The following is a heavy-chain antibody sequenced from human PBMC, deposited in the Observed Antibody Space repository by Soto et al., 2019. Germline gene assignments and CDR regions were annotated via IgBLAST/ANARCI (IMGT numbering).Heavy chain of an antibody. J-gene: IGHJ5*02. CDR2: INSDGTST. Sequence: GGSLRLSCAASGFSPTTNWMHWVRQAPGEGLMWVSRINSDGTSTTYADSVKGRFTISRDNARNTLHLQMSSLRAEDTALYYCATDIGVGVDKIFLYSWGLGTQVTVSS. CDR1: GFSPTTNW. V-gene: IGHV3-74*01. CDR3: ATDIGVGVDKIFLYS. D-gene: IGHD3-3*01.